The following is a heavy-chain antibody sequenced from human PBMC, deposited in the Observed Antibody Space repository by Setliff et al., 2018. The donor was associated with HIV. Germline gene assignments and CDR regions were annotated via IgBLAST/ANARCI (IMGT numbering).Heavy chain of an antibody. CDR3: ARGVPLLPPHY. J-gene: IGHJ4*02. V-gene: IGHV4-39*07. D-gene: IGHD2-21*02. Sequence: SETLSLTCAVSGGSISSNNYYWGWIRQPPGKGLEWIGSIFYSETVYYGGRTYYSPSLKSRVTISVDTSKSQFSLKLSSVTAADTAVYYCARGVPLLPPHYWGQGTLVTVSS. CDR1: GGSISSNNYY. CDR2: IFYSETVYYGGRT.